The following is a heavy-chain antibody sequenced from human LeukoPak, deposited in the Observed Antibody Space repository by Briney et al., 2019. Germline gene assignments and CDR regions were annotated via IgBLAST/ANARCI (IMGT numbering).Heavy chain of an antibody. CDR1: GFTFTSSA. V-gene: IGHV1-58*01. CDR3: AASPDYYDSSGYFYYSDY. Sequence: ASVKVSCKAAGFTFTSSAVQWVRQARGQRLEWRGWIVVGSGNTNYAQKFQARVTITRDMSTSTAYLQMSSLRSEETAVYYCAASPDYYDSSGYFYYSDYWGQGNLVTVSS. CDR2: IVVGSGNT. J-gene: IGHJ4*02. D-gene: IGHD3-22*01.